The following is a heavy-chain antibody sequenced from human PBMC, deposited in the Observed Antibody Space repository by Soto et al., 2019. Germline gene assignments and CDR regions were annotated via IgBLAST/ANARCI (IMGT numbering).Heavy chain of an antibody. D-gene: IGHD3-22*01. CDR1: GYTFTSYG. J-gene: IGHJ4*02. Sequence: ASVKVSCKASGYTFTSYGISWVRQAPGQGLEWMGWISAYNGNTNYAQKLQGRVTMTTDTSTSTAYMELRSSVTAADTAVYYCARFGSSGYTPLFDYWGQGTLVTVSS. V-gene: IGHV1-18*01. CDR3: ARFGSSGYTPLFDY. CDR2: ISAYNGNT.